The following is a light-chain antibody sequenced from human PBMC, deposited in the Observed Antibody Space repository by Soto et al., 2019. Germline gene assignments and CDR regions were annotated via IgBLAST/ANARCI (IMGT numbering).Light chain of an antibody. CDR2: KAS. J-gene: IGKJ2*01. Sequence: DIQMTQSPSTLSASVGERVTITCRASQSVSGWLAWYQQKAGKAPKLLIYKASTLETAAPSRFSGSGSGTEFTLTISSLQPDDSATYYCQQYNSYPYTFGQGTKLEIK. CDR1: QSVSGW. V-gene: IGKV1-5*03. CDR3: QQYNSYPYT.